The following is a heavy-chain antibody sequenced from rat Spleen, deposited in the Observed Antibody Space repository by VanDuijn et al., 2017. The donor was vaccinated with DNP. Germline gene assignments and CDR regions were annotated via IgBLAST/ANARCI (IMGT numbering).Heavy chain of an antibody. CDR2: ISSDGNST. CDR3: TTGDWEDYFDY. D-gene: IGHD5-1*01. Sequence: EVQLVESGGGLVQPGRSMKLSCVASGFTFSHYYMAWVRQAPTTSLEWVASISSDGNSTYYRDSVKGRFTISRDNAKSSLYLQMDSLRSEDMGTYYCTTGDWEDYFDYWCQGVMVTVSS. J-gene: IGHJ2*01. V-gene: IGHV5-20*01. CDR1: GFTFSHYY.